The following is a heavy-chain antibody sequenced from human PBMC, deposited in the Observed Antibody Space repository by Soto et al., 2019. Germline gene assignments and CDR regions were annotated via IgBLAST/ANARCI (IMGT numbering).Heavy chain of an antibody. D-gene: IGHD6-19*01. J-gene: IGHJ5*02. V-gene: IGHV2-26*01. CDR1: GLSITDSEMG. Sequence: QVTLKESGPVLVKPTEPLTLRCTVSGLSITDSEMGVSWIRQPPGQPLEWLAHIDSSGEKSYRTFLKSRLAISKYTSKSQIVLTMTNMHPADTATYYCARRHLAVAVSPWFDPWGQGIPVTVSS. CDR2: IDSSGEK. CDR3: ARRHLAVAVSPWFDP.